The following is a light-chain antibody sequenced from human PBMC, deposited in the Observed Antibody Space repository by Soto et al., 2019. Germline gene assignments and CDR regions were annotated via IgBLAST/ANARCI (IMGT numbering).Light chain of an antibody. J-gene: IGLJ6*01. V-gene: IGLV2-14*01. Sequence: QSVLTQPASVSGAPGQSITISGTGTNSDVGGYNYGSWYQQHPGKAPELMIYEVSHRASGVSNRFSGSKSDNPASLTISGLEAEDEADYYCSSSTSLSPLYVFGPGTKVPVL. CDR3: SSSTSLSPLYV. CDR1: NSDVGGYNY. CDR2: EVS.